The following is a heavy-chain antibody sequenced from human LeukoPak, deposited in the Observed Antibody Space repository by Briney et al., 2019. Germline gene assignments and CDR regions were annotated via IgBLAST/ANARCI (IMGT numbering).Heavy chain of an antibody. CDR2: IYSGGDT. Sequence: PGGSLRLSSAASTVSVTIMFLLWIGPGTPHGLEWISLIYSGGDTHYADSVKGRFTISRDNSKNTLYLQMNNLRTEDTAVYYCARDPPAVAINTYGWGQGTLVTVSS. V-gene: IGHV3-66*01. CDR3: ARDPPAVAINTYG. CDR1: TVSVTIMF. J-gene: IGHJ4*02. D-gene: IGHD5-24*01.